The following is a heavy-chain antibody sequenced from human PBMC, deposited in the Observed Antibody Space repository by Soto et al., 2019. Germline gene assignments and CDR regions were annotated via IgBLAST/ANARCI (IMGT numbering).Heavy chain of an antibody. D-gene: IGHD3-9*01. CDR3: ARVTTFCDSLTSSYALNYFDY. J-gene: IGHJ4*02. Sequence: PGGSLRLSCAVAGFSVTSNYMTWVRQAPGKGLECVSVIYAGVNTYYPDSVKGRFTISSDNSKNTLFLQMNNLRAEDTAVYYCARVTTFCDSLTSSYALNYFDYWGQGTLVTVSS. V-gene: IGHV3-53*01. CDR1: GFSVTSNY. CDR2: IYAGVNT.